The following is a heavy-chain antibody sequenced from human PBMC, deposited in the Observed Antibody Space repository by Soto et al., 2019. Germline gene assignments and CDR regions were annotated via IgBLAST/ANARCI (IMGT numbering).Heavy chain of an antibody. CDR1: GGTFSSYA. Sequence: ASVKVSCKASGGTFSSYAISWVRQAPGQGLEWMGGIIPIFGTANYAQKFQGRVTITAGESTSTAYMELSSLRSEDTAVYYCARAGITRGYCSGGSCPRYGMDVWGQGTTVTVSS. D-gene: IGHD2-15*01. CDR3: ARAGITRGYCSGGSCPRYGMDV. V-gene: IGHV1-69*13. J-gene: IGHJ6*02. CDR2: IIPIFGTA.